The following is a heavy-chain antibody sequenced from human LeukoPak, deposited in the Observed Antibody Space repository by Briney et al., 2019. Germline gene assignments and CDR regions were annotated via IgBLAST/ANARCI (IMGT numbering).Heavy chain of an antibody. V-gene: IGHV3-30*18. Sequence: GRSLRLSCAASGFTFRSYGIHVVRQAPGKGLGWVAVISYDGSNKYYAASVKGRFTISRDNSKNTLHLQLNSLRTEDTAVYYCAKDGVFWTTGTTGDYWGQGTLVTVSS. CDR3: AKDGVFWTTGTTGDY. CDR1: GFTFRSYG. D-gene: IGHD1-1*01. CDR2: ISYDGSNK. J-gene: IGHJ4*02.